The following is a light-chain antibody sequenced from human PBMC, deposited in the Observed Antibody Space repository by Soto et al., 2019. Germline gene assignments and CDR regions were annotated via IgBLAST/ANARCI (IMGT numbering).Light chain of an antibody. V-gene: IGKV3-20*01. CDR2: GAS. CDR3: HQYGRSQN. Sequence: EIVLTQSPGTLSLSPGERATLSCRASQSVAGRYLAWYQQKPGQAPRLLIYGASSRANGIPDRFSGSGSGTDFTLTISRLEPEDFAVYFCHQYGRSQNLGQGTKVEIK. J-gene: IGKJ2*01. CDR1: QSVAGRY.